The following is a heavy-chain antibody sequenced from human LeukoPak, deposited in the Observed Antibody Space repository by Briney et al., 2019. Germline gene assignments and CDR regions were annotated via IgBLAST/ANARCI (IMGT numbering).Heavy chain of an antibody. J-gene: IGHJ6*02. CDR3: ARNYYDSSGYYPLYGMDV. Sequence: ASVKVSCKASGGTFSSYAISWVRQAPGQGLEWMGRIIPILGIANYAQKFQGRVTITADKSTSTAYMELSSLRSEDTAVYYCARNYYDSSGYYPLYGMDVWGQGTTVTVSS. V-gene: IGHV1-69*04. CDR1: GGTFSSYA. CDR2: IIPILGIA. D-gene: IGHD3-22*01.